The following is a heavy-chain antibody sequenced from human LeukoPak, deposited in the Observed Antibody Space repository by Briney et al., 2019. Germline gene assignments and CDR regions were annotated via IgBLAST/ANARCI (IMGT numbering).Heavy chain of an antibody. V-gene: IGHV4-61*02. Sequence: PSQTLSLTCTVSGVSISSDIDCWSWIRQPAGTGLEWIGRIYSSGSTNYNPSLKSRVTISVDTSKNQFSLKLSSVTAADTAVYYCARGAVRGVIITSNWFDPWGQGTLVTVSS. CDR3: ARGAVRGVIITSNWFDP. CDR2: IYSSGST. D-gene: IGHD3-10*01. J-gene: IGHJ5*02. CDR1: GVSISSDIDC.